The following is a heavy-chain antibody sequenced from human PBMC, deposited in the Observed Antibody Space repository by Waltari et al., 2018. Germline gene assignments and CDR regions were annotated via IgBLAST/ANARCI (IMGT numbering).Heavy chain of an antibody. CDR3: ARDVAAAEYYYYGMDV. V-gene: IGHV3-48*01. CDR1: GFTCSSYS. D-gene: IGHD6-13*01. CDR2: IIISSTTI. J-gene: IGHJ6*02. Sequence: EVQLVESGGGLVQPGGSLRLSCAASGFTCSSYSMNWVRQAPGKGLDWVSYIIISSTTIYYAASLKCRFTISRDNAKNSLYLQMNSLRAEDTAVYYCARDVAAAEYYYYGMDVWGQGTTVTVSS.